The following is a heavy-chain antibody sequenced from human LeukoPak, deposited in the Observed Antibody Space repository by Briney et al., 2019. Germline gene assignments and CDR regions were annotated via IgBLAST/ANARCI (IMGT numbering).Heavy chain of an antibody. CDR1: GFTFRNYG. CDR2: IWFDGSNR. V-gene: IGHV3-33*01. D-gene: IGHD2-15*01. J-gene: IGHJ4*02. CDR3: ARDTSGYYDY. Sequence: GGSLRLSCEASGFTFRNYGMHWVRQAPGKGLDWVGVIWFDGSNRYYADSVKGRFTISRDNSKNTLYLQVNSVRAEDTAVYYCARDTSGYYDYWGQGALVTVSS.